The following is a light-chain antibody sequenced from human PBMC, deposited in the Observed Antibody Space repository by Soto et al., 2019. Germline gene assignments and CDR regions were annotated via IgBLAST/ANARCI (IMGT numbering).Light chain of an antibody. CDR1: SSNIGAGYD. CDR2: GNS. Sequence: QSVLTQPPSVSGAPGQRGTISCTGSSSNIGAGYDVHWYQQLPGTAPKLLIYGNSNRPSGVPDRFSGSKSGTSASLAIAGLQAEDEADYYCQSYDSSLSVGVFGGGTKLTVL. CDR3: QSYDSSLSVGV. J-gene: IGLJ2*01. V-gene: IGLV1-40*01.